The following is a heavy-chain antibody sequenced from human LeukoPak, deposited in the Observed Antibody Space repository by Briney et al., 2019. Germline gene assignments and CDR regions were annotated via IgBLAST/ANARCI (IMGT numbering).Heavy chain of an antibody. Sequence: GGSLRLSCAASGFTFSSYAMHWVRQAPGKGLEFVSAISTNGAGTYYANSVRGRFTISRDNSKNTLYLQMGSLRAEDMAVYYCARARWSGYYYFEYWGQGTLVTVPS. CDR1: GFTFSSYA. CDR3: ARARWSGYYYFEY. V-gene: IGHV3-64*01. CDR2: ISTNGAGT. D-gene: IGHD3-3*01. J-gene: IGHJ4*02.